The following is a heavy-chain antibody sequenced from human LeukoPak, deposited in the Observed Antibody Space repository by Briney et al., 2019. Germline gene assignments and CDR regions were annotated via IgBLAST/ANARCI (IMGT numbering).Heavy chain of an antibody. D-gene: IGHD4-17*01. CDR2: IGTAGDT. J-gene: IGHJ4*02. CDR3: AGGVWMGYGDPYYFDY. CDR1: GFTFSSYD. V-gene: IGHV3-13*01. Sequence: GGSLRLSCAASGFTFSSYDMHWVRQATGKGLEWVSAIGTAGDTYYPGSVKGRFTISRENAKNSLYLQMNSLGAGDTAVYYCAGGVWMGYGDPYYFDYWGQGTLVTVSS.